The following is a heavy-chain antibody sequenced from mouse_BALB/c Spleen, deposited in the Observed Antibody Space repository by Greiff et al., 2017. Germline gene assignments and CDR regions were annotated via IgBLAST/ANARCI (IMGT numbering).Heavy chain of an antibody. Sequence: VQLQQSGPELVKPGASVKMSCKASGYTFTSYVMHWVKQKPGQGLEWIGYINPYNDGTKYNEKFKGKATLTSDKSSSTAYMELSSLTSEDSAVYYCAREGAFYYYGSSQYWYFDVWGAGTTVTVSS. CDR1: GYTFTSYV. CDR2: INPYNDGT. V-gene: IGHV1-14*01. J-gene: IGHJ1*01. D-gene: IGHD1-1*01. CDR3: AREGAFYYYGSSQYWYFDV.